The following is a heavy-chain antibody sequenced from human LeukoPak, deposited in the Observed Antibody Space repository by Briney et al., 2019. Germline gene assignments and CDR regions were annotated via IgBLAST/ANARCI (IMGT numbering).Heavy chain of an antibody. CDR1: GFTFDDYG. J-gene: IGHJ4*02. Sequence: GGSLRLSCAASGFTFDDYGMSWVRQAPGKWLEWVSGINWNGGSTGYADSVKGRFTISRDNAKNSLYLQMNSLRAEDTALYHCARRIAVAGTGFYYFDYWGQGTLVTVSS. CDR3: ARRIAVAGTGFYYFDY. V-gene: IGHV3-20*01. D-gene: IGHD6-19*01. CDR2: INWNGGST.